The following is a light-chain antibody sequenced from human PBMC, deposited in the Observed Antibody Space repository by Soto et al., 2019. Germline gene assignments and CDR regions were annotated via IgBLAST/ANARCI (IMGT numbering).Light chain of an antibody. CDR3: ATWDDSRNGV. CDR1: TSNIESHP. V-gene: IGLV1-44*01. CDR2: TNN. Sequence: QSVLTQPPSASGTPGQRITISCSGSTSNIESHPVNWFQQVPGAAPKLLIITNNQRPSGVPDRFSGSKSGASASLAISGLQSEDEATYYCATWDDSRNGVFGTGTKVTVL. J-gene: IGLJ1*01.